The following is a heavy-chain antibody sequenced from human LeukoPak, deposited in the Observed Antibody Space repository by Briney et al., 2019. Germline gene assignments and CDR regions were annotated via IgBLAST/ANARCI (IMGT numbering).Heavy chain of an antibody. CDR1: GFTFSNAW. CDR3: IPPPGY. CDR2: IKSRTDGGTT. Sequence: GGSLKLSCAASGFTFSNAWMTWVRQAPGKGLEWVGRIKSRTDGGTTDYAAPVKGRFTISRDDSKNTVYLQMKSLKIEDTAVYYCIPPPGYWGQGTLVTVSS. V-gene: IGHV3-15*01. J-gene: IGHJ4*02.